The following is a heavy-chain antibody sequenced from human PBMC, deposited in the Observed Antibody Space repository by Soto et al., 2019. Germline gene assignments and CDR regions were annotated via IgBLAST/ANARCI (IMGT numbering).Heavy chain of an antibody. V-gene: IGHV3-33*01. CDR2: IWYDGSNK. CDR3: ARGGITGTTCDY. J-gene: IGHJ4*02. D-gene: IGHD1-20*01. Sequence: QVQLVESGGGVVQPGRSLRLSCAASGFTFSSYGMHWVRQAPGKGLEWVAVIWYDGSNKYYADSVKGRLTISRDNSKNTLYLQMNSLRAEDTAVYYCARGGITGTTCDYWGQGTLVTVSS. CDR1: GFTFSSYG.